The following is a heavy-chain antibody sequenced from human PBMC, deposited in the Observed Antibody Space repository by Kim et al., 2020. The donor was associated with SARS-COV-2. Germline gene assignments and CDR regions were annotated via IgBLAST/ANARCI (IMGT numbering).Heavy chain of an antibody. D-gene: IGHD5-12*01. V-gene: IGHV1-18*01. Sequence: ASVKVSCKASGYTFTSYGISWVRQAPGQGLEWMGWISAYNGNTNYAQKLQGRVTMTTDTSTSTAYMELRSLRSDDTAVYYCARDRLRMATIFLSVAYWGQGTLVTVSS. CDR1: GYTFTSYG. CDR2: ISAYNGNT. J-gene: IGHJ4*02. CDR3: ARDRLRMATIFLSVAY.